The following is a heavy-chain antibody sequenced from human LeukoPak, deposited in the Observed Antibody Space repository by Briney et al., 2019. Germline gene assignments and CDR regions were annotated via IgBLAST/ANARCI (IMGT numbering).Heavy chain of an antibody. D-gene: IGHD3-10*01. Sequence: GGSLRLSCAASGFTFDDYAMHWVRQAPGKGLEGVSGISWNSGSIGYADSVKGRFTISRDNAKNSLYLQMNSLRAEDTALYYCAKDSPPYYGSGRSNWFDPWGQGTLVTVSS. CDR2: ISWNSGSI. J-gene: IGHJ5*02. CDR3: AKDSPPYYGSGRSNWFDP. V-gene: IGHV3-9*01. CDR1: GFTFDDYA.